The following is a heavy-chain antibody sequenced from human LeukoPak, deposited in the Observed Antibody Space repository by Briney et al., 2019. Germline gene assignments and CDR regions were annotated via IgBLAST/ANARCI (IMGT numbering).Heavy chain of an antibody. D-gene: IGHD4-17*01. Sequence: GGSLRLSCAASGFTVSSNYMSGVRQAPGKGLEWVSVIYSGGSTYYADSVKGRFTISRDNSKNTLYLQMNSLRAEDTAVYYCARGGDDYGDYLLNLWGQGTLVTVSS. J-gene: IGHJ4*02. CDR1: GFTVSSNY. CDR2: IYSGGST. CDR3: ARGGDDYGDYLLNL. V-gene: IGHV3-66*01.